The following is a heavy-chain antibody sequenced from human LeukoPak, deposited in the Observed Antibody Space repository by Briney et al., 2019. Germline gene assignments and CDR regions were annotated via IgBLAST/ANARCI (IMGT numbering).Heavy chain of an antibody. J-gene: IGHJ4*02. V-gene: IGHV3-21*01. Sequence: PGGSLRLSCADSGFSFSSYSMNWVRQAPGKGLEWVSSISSSSSYIYYADSVKGRFTISRDNAKNSLYLQMNSLRAEDTAVYYCAILTPGIAVAGPFDYWGQGTLVTVSS. D-gene: IGHD6-19*01. CDR2: ISSSSSYI. CDR1: GFSFSSYS. CDR3: AILTPGIAVAGPFDY.